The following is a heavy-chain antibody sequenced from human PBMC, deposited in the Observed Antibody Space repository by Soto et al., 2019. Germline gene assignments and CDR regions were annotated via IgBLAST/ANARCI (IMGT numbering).Heavy chain of an antibody. D-gene: IGHD3-22*01. J-gene: IGHJ3*02. CDR1: GFTFSDYG. Sequence: PGGSLRLSCAASGFTFSDYGMHWVRQAPGKGLEWVAVIWYDGSNKYYADSVKGRFTISRDNSKNTLYLQMNSLRAEDTAVYYCARDYYDSKSFAFDIWGQGTMVTVSS. CDR2: IWYDGSNK. CDR3: ARDYYDSKSFAFDI. V-gene: IGHV3-33*08.